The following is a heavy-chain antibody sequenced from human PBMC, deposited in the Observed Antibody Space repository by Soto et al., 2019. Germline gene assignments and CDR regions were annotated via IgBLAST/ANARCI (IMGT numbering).Heavy chain of an antibody. V-gene: IGHV3-53*01. CDR1: GFSVSSNY. Sequence: GGSLRLSCAASGFSVSSNYMTWVRQAPGKGLEWVSVIYSDGNTDYADFVKGRFIISSDSSKNTLHLQMNSLRAEDTAVYYCASVVGGYDLGNWFDPWGQGALVTVSS. CDR2: IYSDGNT. J-gene: IGHJ5*02. CDR3: ASVVGGYDLGNWFDP. D-gene: IGHD5-12*01.